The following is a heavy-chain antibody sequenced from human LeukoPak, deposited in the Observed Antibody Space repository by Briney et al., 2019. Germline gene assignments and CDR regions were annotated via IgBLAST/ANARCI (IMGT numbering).Heavy chain of an antibody. CDR2: INSDGSST. CDR1: GFTLGNYW. V-gene: IGHV3-74*01. CDR3: ARDLGAPFDY. Sequence: PGGSLRLSCAASGFTLGNYWMHWVRQVPGKGLVWVSRINSDGSSTRYADSVKGRFTISRDNAKNTLYLQMNSLRAEDTAVYYCARDLGAPFDYWGQGTLVTVSS. J-gene: IGHJ4*02. D-gene: IGHD1-26*01.